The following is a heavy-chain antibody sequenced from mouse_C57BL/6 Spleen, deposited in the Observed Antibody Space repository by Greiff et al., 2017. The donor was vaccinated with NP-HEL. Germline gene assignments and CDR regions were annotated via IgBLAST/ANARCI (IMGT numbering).Heavy chain of an antibody. Sequence: VQLQQSGAELAKPGASAKLSCKASGYTFTSYWLHWVKQRPGQGLEWIGYINPSSGYTKYNQKFKDKATLTADKSSSTAYMQLSSLTYEGSAVYYCARRRDISYAMDYWGQGTSVTVSS. CDR2: INPSSGYT. J-gene: IGHJ4*01. CDR3: ARRRDISYAMDY. CDR1: GYTFTSYW. V-gene: IGHV1-7*01. D-gene: IGHD1-3*01.